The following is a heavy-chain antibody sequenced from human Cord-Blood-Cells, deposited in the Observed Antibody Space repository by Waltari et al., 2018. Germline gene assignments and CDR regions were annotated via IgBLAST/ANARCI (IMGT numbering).Heavy chain of an antibody. CDR2: IYYSGST. J-gene: IGHJ4*02. V-gene: IGHV4-39*01. D-gene: IGHD3-3*01. CDR1: GGSISSSSYY. Sequence: QLQLQESGPGLVKHSETLSLTCTVSGGSISSSSYYWGWIRQPTGKGLEWIGSIYYSGSTYYNPSLKRRVTIALDTAKNQFSLKLGSVTAAVTAVYYCARSPSRFLEWLLGYFDYWGQGTLVTVSS. CDR3: ARSPSRFLEWLLGYFDY.